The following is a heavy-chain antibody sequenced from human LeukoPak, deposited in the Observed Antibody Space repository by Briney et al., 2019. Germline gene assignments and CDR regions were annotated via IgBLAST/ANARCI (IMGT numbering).Heavy chain of an antibody. Sequence: GGSLRLSCAASGFTFSSYSMNWVRQAPGKGLEWVSYISSSSSTIYYADSVKGRFTISRDNAKNSLYLQMNSLRAEDTAVYYCARDSGGWELLIDAFDIWGQGTMVTVSS. CDR2: ISSSSSTI. V-gene: IGHV3-48*04. D-gene: IGHD1-26*01. J-gene: IGHJ3*02. CDR3: ARDSGGWELLIDAFDI. CDR1: GFTFSSYS.